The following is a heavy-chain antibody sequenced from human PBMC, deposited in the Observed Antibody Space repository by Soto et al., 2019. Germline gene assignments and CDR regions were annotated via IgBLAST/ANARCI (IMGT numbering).Heavy chain of an antibody. D-gene: IGHD3-22*01. V-gene: IGHV3-23*01. CDR1: GFTFSSYA. CDR2: ISGSGGST. J-gene: IGHJ4*02. Sequence: PGGSLRLSCAASGFTFSSYAMSWVRQAPGKGLEWVSAISGSGGSTYYADSVKGRFTISRDNSKNTLYLQMNSLRAEDTAVYYCAKETYRYDSSGYYPFDYWGQGTLVTVYS. CDR3: AKETYRYDSSGYYPFDY.